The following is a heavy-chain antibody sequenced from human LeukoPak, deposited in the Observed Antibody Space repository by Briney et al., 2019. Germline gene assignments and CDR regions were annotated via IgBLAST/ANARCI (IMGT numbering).Heavy chain of an antibody. V-gene: IGHV4-59*01. CDR1: GGSFSSYY. J-gene: IGHJ5*02. Sequence: SETLSLTCAVYGGSFSSYYWSWIRQPPGKGLEWIGYIYYSGSTNYNPSLKSRVTISVDTSKNQFSLKLSSVTAADTAVYYCAVETYSNYVGFDPWGQGTLVTVSS. CDR2: IYYSGST. D-gene: IGHD4-11*01. CDR3: AVETYSNYVGFDP.